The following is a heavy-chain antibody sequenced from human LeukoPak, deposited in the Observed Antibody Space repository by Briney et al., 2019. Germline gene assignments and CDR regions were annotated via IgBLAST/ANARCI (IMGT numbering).Heavy chain of an antibody. D-gene: IGHD1-26*01. J-gene: IGHJ4*02. V-gene: IGHV4-39*07. CDR2: INHSGST. CDR1: GGSISSGGYY. CDR3: ASRVLSGSPFDY. Sequence: SETLSLTCTVSGGSISSGGYYWSWIRQPPGTGLEWIGEINHSGSTNYNPSLKSRVTISVDTSKNQFSLKLSSATAADTAVYYCASRVLSGSPFDYWGQGTLVTVSS.